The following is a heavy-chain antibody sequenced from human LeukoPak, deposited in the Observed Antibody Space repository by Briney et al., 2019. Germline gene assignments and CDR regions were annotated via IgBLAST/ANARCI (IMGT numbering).Heavy chain of an antibody. Sequence: SETLSLTCAVYGGSFSGYYWSWIRQPPGKGLEWIGEINHSGSTNYNPPLKSRVTISVDTSKNQFSLKLSSVTAADTAVYYCARKSYGMDVWGKGTTVTVSS. CDR1: GGSFSGYY. J-gene: IGHJ6*04. CDR2: INHSGST. CDR3: ARKSYGMDV. V-gene: IGHV4-34*01.